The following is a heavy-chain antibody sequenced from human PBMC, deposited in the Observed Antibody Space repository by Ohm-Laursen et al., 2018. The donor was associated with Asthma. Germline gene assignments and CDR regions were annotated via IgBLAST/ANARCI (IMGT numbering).Heavy chain of an antibody. CDR1: GYTFTAYY. V-gene: IGHV1-2*02. Sequence: ASVKASCPASGYTFTAYYMHWARQAPGQGLEWMGWLNPNDGATSFAQKFPSRVTRTWDTSITATYMELSSLPSDDTAVYYCASGLAGDYGDYVPDFWGQGSLVTVSA. D-gene: IGHD4-17*01. CDR3: ASGLAGDYGDYVPDF. CDR2: LNPNDGAT. J-gene: IGHJ4*02.